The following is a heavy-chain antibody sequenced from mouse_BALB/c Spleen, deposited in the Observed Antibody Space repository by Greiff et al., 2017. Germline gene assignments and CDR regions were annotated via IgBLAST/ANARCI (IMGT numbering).Heavy chain of an antibody. Sequence: QVQLQQSGAELVKPGASVKLSCKASGYTFTSYYMYWVKQRPGQGLEWIGEINPSNGGTNFNEKFKSKATLTVDKSSSTAYMQLSSLTSEDSAVYYSTRDGSSSYAMDYWGQGTSVTVSS. D-gene: IGHD1-1*01. CDR2: INPSNGGT. V-gene: IGHV1S81*02. J-gene: IGHJ4*01. CDR1: GYTFTSYY. CDR3: TRDGSSSYAMDY.